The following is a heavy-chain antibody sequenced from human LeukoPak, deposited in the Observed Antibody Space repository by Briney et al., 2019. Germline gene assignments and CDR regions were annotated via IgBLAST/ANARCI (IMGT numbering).Heavy chain of an antibody. J-gene: IGHJ3*02. CDR2: IYYSGST. CDR1: GGSFSGYY. Sequence: SETLSLTCAVYGGSFSGYYWSWIRQPPGKGLEWIGYIYYSGSTNYDPSLKSRVTISVDTSKNQFSLKLSSVTAADTAVYYCARDAAWAYYDFWSGYFWSHAFDIWGQGTMVTVSS. V-gene: IGHV4-59*01. D-gene: IGHD3-3*01. CDR3: ARDAAWAYYDFWSGYFWSHAFDI.